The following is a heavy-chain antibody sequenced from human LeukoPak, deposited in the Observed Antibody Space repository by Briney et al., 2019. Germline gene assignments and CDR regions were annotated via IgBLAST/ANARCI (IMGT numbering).Heavy chain of an antibody. V-gene: IGHV3-73*01. CDR1: GFTFSGSA. CDR3: TRHNYYGSGSYYNGDY. D-gene: IGHD3-10*01. J-gene: IGHJ4*02. Sequence: GSLRLSCAASGFTFSGSAMHWVRQASGKGLEWVGRIRSKANSYATAYAASVKGRFTISRDDSKNTAYLQMNSLKTEDTAVYYCTRHNYYGSGSYYNGDYWGQGTLVTVSS. CDR2: IRSKANSYAT.